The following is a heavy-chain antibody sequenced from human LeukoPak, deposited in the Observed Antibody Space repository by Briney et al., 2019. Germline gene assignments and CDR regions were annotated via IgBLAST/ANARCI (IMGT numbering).Heavy chain of an antibody. V-gene: IGHV3-30-3*01. Sequence: PGGSLRLSCAASGFTFSTYAMHWVRQAPGKGLEWVAVISYDGSNKYYADSVKGRFTISRDNSKNTLYLQMNSLRAEDTAVYYCANLSYWGQGTLVTVSS. CDR3: ANLSY. J-gene: IGHJ4*02. CDR1: GFTFSTYA. CDR2: ISYDGSNK.